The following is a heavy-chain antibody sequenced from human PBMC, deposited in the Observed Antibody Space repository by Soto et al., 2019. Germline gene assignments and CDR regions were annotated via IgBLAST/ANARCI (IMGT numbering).Heavy chain of an antibody. CDR3: ARVPLSFSVVAASSNGYFDY. CDR1: GFTFSDYY. J-gene: IGHJ4*02. V-gene: IGHV3-11*01. Sequence: GGSLRLSCAASGFTFSDYYMSWIRQAPGKGLEWVSYISSSGSTIYYADSVKGRFTISRDNAKNSLYLQMNSLRAEDTAVYYCARVPLSFSVVAASSNGYFDYWGQGTLVTVSS. CDR2: ISSSGSTI. D-gene: IGHD2-15*01.